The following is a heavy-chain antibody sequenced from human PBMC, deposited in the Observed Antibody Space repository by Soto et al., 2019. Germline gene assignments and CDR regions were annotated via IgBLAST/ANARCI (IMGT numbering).Heavy chain of an antibody. CDR2: IIPILGIA. CDR1: GGTFGSYT. Sequence: EASVKVSCKASGGTFGSYTISWVRQAPGQGLEWMGRIIPILGIANYAQKFQGRVTITADKSTSTAYMELSGLRSEDTAVYYCARDSAYYYGSGSYYKGGFDPWGQGTLVTVSS. J-gene: IGHJ5*02. CDR3: ARDSAYYYGSGSYYKGGFDP. D-gene: IGHD3-10*01. V-gene: IGHV1-69*04.